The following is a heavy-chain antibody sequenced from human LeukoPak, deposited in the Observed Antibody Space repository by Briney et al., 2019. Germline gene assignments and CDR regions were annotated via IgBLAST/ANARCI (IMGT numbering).Heavy chain of an antibody. Sequence: GGSLRLSCAASGFTLRSYDMSWVRQAPGKGLEWVAATSGSGVNSYYADSVRGRFTISRDNSQNTLYLQMDSLRAEDTALYYCAKEYRGYDFAYWGQGTLVTVSS. J-gene: IGHJ4*02. D-gene: IGHD5-12*01. V-gene: IGHV3-23*01. CDR2: TSGSGVNS. CDR3: AKEYRGYDFAY. CDR1: GFTLRSYD.